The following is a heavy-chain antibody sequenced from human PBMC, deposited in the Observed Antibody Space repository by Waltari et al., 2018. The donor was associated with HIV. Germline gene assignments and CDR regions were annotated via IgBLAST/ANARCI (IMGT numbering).Heavy chain of an antibody. CDR1: DGSFSGYY. V-gene: IGHV4-34*01. J-gene: IGHJ6*02. Sequence: QVRLQQWGAGCWKPSETLSLTCAAYDGSFSGYYWSWIRQPPGKGLECIGEINHSGSINYNPSLKSRVIISLDRYKNQFSLKLTSVTAADTALYYCARGSWGSGMDVWGLGTTVIVSS. D-gene: IGHD7-27*01. CDR2: INHSGSI. CDR3: ARGSWGSGMDV.